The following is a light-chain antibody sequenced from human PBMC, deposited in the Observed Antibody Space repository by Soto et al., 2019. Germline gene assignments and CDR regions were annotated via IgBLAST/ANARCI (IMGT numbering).Light chain of an antibody. CDR2: GAS. Sequence: EIVLTQSPATLSLSPGERATLSCRASQNVSSNLAWYQQKPGQAPRLLIYGASTRATGIPARFSGSGSGTEFTLIISSLQSEDFAVYYCQQYNNWPPITFGQGTRLEIK. V-gene: IGKV3-15*01. CDR3: QQYNNWPPIT. CDR1: QNVSSN. J-gene: IGKJ5*01.